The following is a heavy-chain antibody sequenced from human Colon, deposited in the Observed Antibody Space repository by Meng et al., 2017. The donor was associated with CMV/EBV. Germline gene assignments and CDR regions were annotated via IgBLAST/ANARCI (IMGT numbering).Heavy chain of an antibody. CDR2: VRDRGNSYTT. Sequence: SGFIVSDRYKDLVHQAPGQGLEWVGRVRDRGNSYTTEYAASVKGRFTISRDDSKNSLYLQMNSLENEDTAVYYCVKSSGTFYPAFDYWGQGTLVTVSS. D-gene: IGHD1-26*01. CDR3: VKSSGTFYPAFDY. CDR1: GFIVSDRY. J-gene: IGHJ4*02. V-gene: IGHV3-72*01.